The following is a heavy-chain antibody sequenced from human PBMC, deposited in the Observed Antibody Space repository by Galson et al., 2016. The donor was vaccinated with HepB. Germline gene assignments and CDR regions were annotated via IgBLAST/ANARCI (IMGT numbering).Heavy chain of an antibody. V-gene: IGHV4-59*01. CDR3: ARGARPLTAGMHRRGHLDC. CDR2: VYDSGST. Sequence: SETLSLTCAVSGGSIGSYYWSWVRQSPGKGLEWIGYVYDSGSTEYNPSLKSRVTISVDTSKNQFSLILRSVTAADPAVYYCARGARPLTAGMHRRGHLDCWGQGTLVPVSS. J-gene: IGHJ4*02. CDR1: GGSIGSYY. D-gene: IGHD2-21*02.